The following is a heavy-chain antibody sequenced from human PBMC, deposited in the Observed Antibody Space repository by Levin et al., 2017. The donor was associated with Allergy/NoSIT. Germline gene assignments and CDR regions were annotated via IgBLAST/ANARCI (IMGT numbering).Heavy chain of an antibody. D-gene: IGHD5-12*01. CDR1: GYSISSGYY. CDR3: ARENRVDYYYYYMDV. CDR2: IYHSGST. J-gene: IGHJ6*03. V-gene: IGHV4-38-2*02. Sequence: SQTLSLTCAVSGYSISSGYYWGWIRQPPGKGLEWIGSIYHSGSTYYNPSLKSRVTISVDTSKNQFSLKLSSVTAADTAVYYCARENRVDYYYYYMDVWGKGTTVTVSS.